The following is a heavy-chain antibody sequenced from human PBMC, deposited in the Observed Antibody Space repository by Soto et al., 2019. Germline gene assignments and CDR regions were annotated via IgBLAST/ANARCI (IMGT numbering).Heavy chain of an antibody. CDR1: GFTFSSYA. CDR2: ISYDGSNK. V-gene: IGHV3-30-3*01. J-gene: IGHJ2*01. D-gene: IGHD2-8*01. Sequence: QVQLVESGGGVVQPGRSLRLSCAASGFTFSSYAMHWVRQAPGKGLEWVAVISYDGSNKYYADSVKGRFTISRDNSKNTLYLQMNSLRAEDTAVYYCARELGYCTTGVCYSYWYFDLWGRGTLVTVSS. CDR3: ARELGYCTTGVCYSYWYFDL.